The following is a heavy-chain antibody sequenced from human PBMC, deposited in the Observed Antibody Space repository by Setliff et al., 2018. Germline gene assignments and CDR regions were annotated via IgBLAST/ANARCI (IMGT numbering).Heavy chain of an antibody. CDR3: ARAPPKIVVTVAALDY. CDR2: ISGYNGNT. CDR1: GSMFYTFG. V-gene: IGHV1-18*01. J-gene: IGHJ4*02. Sequence: ASVKVSCKTSGSMFYTFGFSWVRHVPEQGFEWMGCISGYNGNTNYAQKFQGRVTVTTDTSTSTAYMELRSPRSDDTAVYYCARAPPKIVVTVAALDYWGQGALVTVSS. D-gene: IGHD2-15*01.